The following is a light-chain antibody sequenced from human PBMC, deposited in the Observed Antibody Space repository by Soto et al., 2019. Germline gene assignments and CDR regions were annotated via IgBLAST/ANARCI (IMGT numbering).Light chain of an antibody. V-gene: IGLV2-14*01. CDR3: NSYTRSKTYV. J-gene: IGLJ1*01. CDR2: EVS. CDR1: SSDVGAYNY. Sequence: QSALTQPASVSGSPGQSITISCTGTSSDVGAYNYVSWFQQHPGKAPKLLIYEVSNRPSGVSYRFSGSKSGSTASLTISGLQAEDEADYYCNSYTRSKTYVFGTGTKVTVL.